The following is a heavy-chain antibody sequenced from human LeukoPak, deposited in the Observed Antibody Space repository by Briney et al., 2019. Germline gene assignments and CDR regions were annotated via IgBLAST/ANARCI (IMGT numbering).Heavy chain of an antibody. J-gene: IGHJ4*02. D-gene: IGHD2-15*01. Sequence: SGGSLRLSCAASGFTFSSYEMNWVRQAPGKGLEWVSYISSSGSTIYYADSVKGRFTISRDNAKNSLYLQMNSLGAEDTAVYYCASAIVVVVAAPGLYYYDYWGQGTLVTVSS. V-gene: IGHV3-48*03. CDR3: ASAIVVVVAAPGLYYYDY. CDR1: GFTFSSYE. CDR2: ISSSGSTI.